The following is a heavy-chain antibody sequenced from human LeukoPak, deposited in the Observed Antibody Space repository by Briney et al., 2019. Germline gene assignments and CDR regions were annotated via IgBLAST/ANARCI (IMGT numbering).Heavy chain of an antibody. CDR1: GFTFSSYA. CDR2: ISGSGDST. CDR3: AKTRPLDSSSWSHGDY. D-gene: IGHD6-13*01. V-gene: IGHV3-23*01. J-gene: IGHJ4*02. Sequence: GGSLRLSCAASGFTFSSYAMSWVRQAPGKGLEWVSAISGSGDSTYYGDSVEGRFTISRDNSKNTLYLQMNSLRAEDTAVYYCAKTRPLDSSSWSHGDYWGQGTLVTVSS.